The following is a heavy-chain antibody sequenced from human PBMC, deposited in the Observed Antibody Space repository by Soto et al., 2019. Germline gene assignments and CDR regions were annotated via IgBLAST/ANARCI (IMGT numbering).Heavy chain of an antibody. V-gene: IGHV1-8*01. CDR2: MNPNSGNT. D-gene: IGHD6-19*01. CDR3: ATGLGRQWLVLGDRRAEYFDY. J-gene: IGHJ4*02. Sequence: QVQLVQSGAEVKKPGASVKVSCKASGYTFTSYDINWVRQATGQGLEWMGWMNPNSGNTGYAQKFQGRVTTTRNTSISTAYRELSRLRSEDRAVYYCATGLGRQWLVLGDRRAEYFDYWGQGTLVTVSA. CDR1: GYTFTSYD.